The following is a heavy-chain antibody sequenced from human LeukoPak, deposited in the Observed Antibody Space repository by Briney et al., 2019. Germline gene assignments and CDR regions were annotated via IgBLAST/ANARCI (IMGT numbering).Heavy chain of an antibody. CDR2: MNPNSGNT. V-gene: IGHV1-8*02. D-gene: IGHD3-22*01. J-gene: IGHJ4*02. CDR1: GYTFTSYG. CDR3: ARGRYDSSGYYYELYYFDY. Sequence: ASVKVSCKASGYTFTSYGISWVRQATGQGLEWMGWMNPNSGNTGYAQKFQGRVTMTRNTSISTAYMELSSLRSEDTAVYYCARGRYDSSGYYYELYYFDYWGQGTLVTVSS.